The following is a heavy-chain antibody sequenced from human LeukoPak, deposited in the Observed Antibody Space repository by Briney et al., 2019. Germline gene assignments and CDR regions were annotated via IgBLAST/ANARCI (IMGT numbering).Heavy chain of an antibody. CDR2: ISWNSGSI. CDR1: GFTFDDYA. V-gene: IGHV3-9*01. Sequence: GRSLRLSCAASGFTFDDYAMHWVRQAPGKGLEWVSGISWNSGSIGYADSVKGRFTISRDNAKNSLYLQMNSLRAEDTALYYCAKVSYDYVWGSYRYGYCFDYWGQGTLVTVSS. J-gene: IGHJ4*02. D-gene: IGHD3-16*02. CDR3: AKVSYDYVWGSYRYGYCFDY.